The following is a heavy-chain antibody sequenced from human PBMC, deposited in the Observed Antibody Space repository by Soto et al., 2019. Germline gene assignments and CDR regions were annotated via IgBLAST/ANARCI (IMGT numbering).Heavy chain of an antibody. J-gene: IGHJ4*02. Sequence: SETLSLTCTVSGGSISSYYWSWIRQPPGKGLEWIGYIYYSGSTNYNPSLKSRVTISVDTSKNQFSLKLSSVTAADTAVHYCAASPKDDQLAFDYWGQGTLVTVSS. CDR1: GGSISSYY. D-gene: IGHD2-2*01. CDR2: IYYSGST. CDR3: AASPKDDQLAFDY. V-gene: IGHV4-59*01.